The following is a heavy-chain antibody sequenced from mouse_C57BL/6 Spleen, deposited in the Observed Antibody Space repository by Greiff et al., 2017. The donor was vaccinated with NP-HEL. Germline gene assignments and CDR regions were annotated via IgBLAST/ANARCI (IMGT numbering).Heavy chain of an antibody. V-gene: IGHV1-26*01. D-gene: IGHD1-1*01. CDR1: GYTFTDYY. CDR3: ARGDTTVVAPYYAMDY. Sequence: VQLQQSGPELVKPGASVKISCKASGYTFTDYYMNWVKQSHGKSLEWIGDINPNNGGTSYNQKFRGKATLTVDKSSSTVYMELRSLTSEDSAVYYCARGDTTVVAPYYAMDYWGQGTSVTVSS. J-gene: IGHJ4*01. CDR2: INPNNGGT.